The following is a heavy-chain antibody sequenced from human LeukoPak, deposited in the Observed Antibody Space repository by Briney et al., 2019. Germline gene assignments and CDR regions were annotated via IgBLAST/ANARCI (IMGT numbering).Heavy chain of an antibody. D-gene: IGHD2-8*01. CDR1: GYGFTTYW. V-gene: IGHV5-51*01. J-gene: IGHJ4*02. CDR2: IFPGDSDT. Sequence: GESLKISCKSSGYGFTTYWIGWVRQMPGKGLEWVGIIFPGDSDTIYSPSFQGQVTISVDYSINTAYLHWSSLRASDTAIYYCARLNTNVPDYWGQGTLVTVSS. CDR3: ARLNTNVPDY.